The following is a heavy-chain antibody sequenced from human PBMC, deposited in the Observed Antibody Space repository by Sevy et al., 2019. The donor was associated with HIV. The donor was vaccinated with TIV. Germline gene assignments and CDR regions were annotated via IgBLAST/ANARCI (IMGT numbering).Heavy chain of an antibody. J-gene: IGHJ4*02. CDR2: ISRSDDNT. CDR3: AKGRTGET. V-gene: IGHV3-23*01. CDR1: GFTFSTYA. Sequence: GGSLRLTCAASGFTFSTYAMSWVRQAPGKGLEWVSAISRSDDNTYYADSVKGRFTISRDNSRNTLCLQMNSLRAEDTAVYYCAKGRTGETWGQGTRVTVSS. D-gene: IGHD7-27*01.